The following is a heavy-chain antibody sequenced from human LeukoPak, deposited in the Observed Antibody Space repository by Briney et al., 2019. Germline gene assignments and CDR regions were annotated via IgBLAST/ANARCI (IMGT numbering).Heavy chain of an antibody. CDR3: TRGVAILNYFDY. CDR2: IKSKTDGGTT. V-gene: IGHV3-15*01. CDR1: GFSLSNAW. J-gene: IGHJ4*02. Sequence: GGSLRLSCACSGFSLSNAWMSWVRQAPGKGLEWVARIKSKTDGGTTDYAAPVKGRFTISRDDSKNTLYLQMDSLKTEDTAVYYCTRGVAILNYFDYWGQGTLVTVFS.